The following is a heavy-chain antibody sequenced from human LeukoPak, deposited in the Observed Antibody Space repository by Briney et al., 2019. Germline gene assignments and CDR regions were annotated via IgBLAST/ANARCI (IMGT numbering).Heavy chain of an antibody. V-gene: IGHV4-4*07. Sequence: PSETLSLTCTVSNGFISNYYWSWIRQPAGKGLEWIERMYTSGSTNYNPSLKSRVTISVDTSKNQFSLKLSSVTAADTAVYYCARVSSSGWALLGYFDYWGQGTLVTVSS. CDR3: ARVSSSGWALLGYFDY. CDR1: NGFISNYY. D-gene: IGHD6-19*01. CDR2: MYTSGST. J-gene: IGHJ4*02.